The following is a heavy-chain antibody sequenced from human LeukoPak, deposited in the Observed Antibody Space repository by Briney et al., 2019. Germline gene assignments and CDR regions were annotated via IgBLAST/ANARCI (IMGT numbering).Heavy chain of an antibody. D-gene: IGHD3-22*01. J-gene: IGHJ4*02. V-gene: IGHV4-61*02. CDR1: GGSISSGSYY. CDR2: IDTSGST. CDR3: ARGPSPDYYDSSGYYYFDY. Sequence: PSQTLSLTCTVSGGSISSGSYYWSWIRQPAGKGLEWIGRIDTSGSTNYNPSLKSRVTISVDTSKNQFSLKLSSVTAADTAVYHCARGPSPDYYDSSGYYYFDYWGQGTLVTVSS.